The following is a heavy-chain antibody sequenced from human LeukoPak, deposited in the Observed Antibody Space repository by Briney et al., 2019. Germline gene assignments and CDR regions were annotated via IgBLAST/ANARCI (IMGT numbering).Heavy chain of an antibody. V-gene: IGHV3-23*01. CDR3: AKQLGYCSDGSCYFPY. J-gene: IGHJ4*02. Sequence: GGSLRLSCAASGFTFNSSAMSWVRQAPGKGLEWVSAISNNGGYTYYADSVQGRFTISRDNSKSTLCLQMNSLRAEDTAVYYCAKQLGYCSDGSCYFPYWGQGTLVTVSS. CDR1: GFTFNSSA. CDR2: ISNNGGYT. D-gene: IGHD2-15*01.